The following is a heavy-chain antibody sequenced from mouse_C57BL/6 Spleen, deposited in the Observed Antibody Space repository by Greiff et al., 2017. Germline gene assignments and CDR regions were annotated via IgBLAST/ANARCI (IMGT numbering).Heavy chain of an antibody. V-gene: IGHV14-3*01. J-gene: IGHJ1*03. CDR1: GFNIKNTY. Sequence: EVQLKQSVAELVRPGASVKLSCTASGFNIKNTYMHWVKQRPEQGLEWIGRIDPANGNTKYAPKFQGKATITADTSSNTAYLQLSSLTSEDTAIYYCARDYGSSYGNFDVWGTGTTVTVSS. CDR2: IDPANGNT. CDR3: ARDYGSSYGNFDV. D-gene: IGHD1-1*01.